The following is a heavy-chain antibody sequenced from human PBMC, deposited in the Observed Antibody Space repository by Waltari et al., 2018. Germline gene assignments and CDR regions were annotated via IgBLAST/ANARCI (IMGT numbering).Heavy chain of an antibody. D-gene: IGHD2-21*02. CDR3: ARSSKDHIVVVTAIQNWYFDL. V-gene: IGHV1-69*01. CDR1: GYTFTSYA. Sequence: VQLVQSGAEVKKPGASGKVSCKASGYTFTSYAISWVRQAPGQGLEWMGGIIPIFGTANYEQKFQGRVTITADESTSTAYMELSSLRSEDTAVYYCARSSKDHIVVVTAIQNWYFDLWGRGTLVTVSS. CDR2: IIPIFGTA. J-gene: IGHJ2*01.